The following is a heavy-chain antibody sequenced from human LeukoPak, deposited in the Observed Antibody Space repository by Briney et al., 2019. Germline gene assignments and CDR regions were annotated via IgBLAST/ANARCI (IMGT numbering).Heavy chain of an antibody. Sequence: GGSLRLSCAASGFTFSSYWMSWVRQAPGKGLEWVANIKQDGSEKYYVDSVKGRSTISRDNAKNSLYLQMNSLRAEDTAVYYCARDLNEAAIDYWGQGTLVTVSS. D-gene: IGHD6-25*01. CDR3: ARDLNEAAIDY. CDR2: IKQDGSEK. CDR1: GFTFSSYW. J-gene: IGHJ4*02. V-gene: IGHV3-7*01.